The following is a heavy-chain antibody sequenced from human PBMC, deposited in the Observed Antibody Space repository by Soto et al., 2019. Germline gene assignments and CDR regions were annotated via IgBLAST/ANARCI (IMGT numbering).Heavy chain of an antibody. CDR1: GFTFISYS. D-gene: IGHD1-1*01. V-gene: IGHV3-21*01. Sequence: PWGSLSLSCAAYGFTFISYSINWFRQAPGKGLEWVSSISSSSSYIYYADSVKGRFTISRDNAKNSLYLQMNSLRAEDTAVYYCAGNRYYYYGMDVWGQGTTVTVSS. CDR3: AGNRYYYYGMDV. CDR2: ISSSSSYI. J-gene: IGHJ6*02.